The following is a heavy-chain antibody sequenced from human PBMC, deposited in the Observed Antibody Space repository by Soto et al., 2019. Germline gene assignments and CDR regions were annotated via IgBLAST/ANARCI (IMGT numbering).Heavy chain of an antibody. CDR3: ARQSMRGWFDY. V-gene: IGHV4-59*04. J-gene: IGHJ4*02. D-gene: IGHD6-19*01. Sequence: PSETLSLTCTVSGGSISSYYWSWIRQPPGKGLEWIGYIYYSGSTYYNPSLKSRVTISVDTSKNQFSLKLSSVTAADTAVYYCARQSMRGWFDYWGQGTLVTVSS. CDR2: IYYSGST. CDR1: GGSISSYY.